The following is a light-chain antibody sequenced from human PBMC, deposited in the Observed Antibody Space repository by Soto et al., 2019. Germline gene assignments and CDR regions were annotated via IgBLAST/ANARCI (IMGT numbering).Light chain of an antibody. CDR2: GAS. Sequence: EIVLTQSPGTLSLSPGERATLSCRASQSVSNNYLAWYQQKPGQAPRLLIYGASNRATGIPHRFSGSGSGTDFTLTISRLEPEDFAVYYCQQYGSSGTFGQGTKVDI. J-gene: IGKJ1*01. CDR3: QQYGSSGT. CDR1: QSVSNNY. V-gene: IGKV3-20*01.